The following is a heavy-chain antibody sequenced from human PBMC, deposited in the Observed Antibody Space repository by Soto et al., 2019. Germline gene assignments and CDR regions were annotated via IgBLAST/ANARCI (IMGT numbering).Heavy chain of an antibody. Sequence: VSCKASGGTFSSYAISWVRQAPGQGLEWMGGIIPIFGTANYAQKFQGRVTITADESTSTAYMELSSLRSEDTAVYYCATRGLPIGYCSSTSCRTPYYYYYGMDVWGQGTTVTVSS. J-gene: IGHJ6*02. CDR1: GGTFSSYA. CDR3: ATRGLPIGYCSSTSCRTPYYYYYGMDV. CDR2: IIPIFGTA. D-gene: IGHD2-2*01. V-gene: IGHV1-69*01.